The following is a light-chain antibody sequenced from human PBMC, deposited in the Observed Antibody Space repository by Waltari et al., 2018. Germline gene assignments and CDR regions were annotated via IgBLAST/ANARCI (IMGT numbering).Light chain of an antibody. J-gene: IGLJ1*01. V-gene: IGLV1-47*01. CDR3: AAWDDSLSGLYV. CDR1: SSNIHMNY. CDR2: RNN. Sequence: QSVLTQPPSASGTPGQRVTISCSGSSSNIHMNYVYLFQRLPGTAPRLLIYRNNQRPSGVPDRFSGSKSGTSASLAISGLRSDDEADYYCAAWDDSLSGLYVFGTGTKVTVL.